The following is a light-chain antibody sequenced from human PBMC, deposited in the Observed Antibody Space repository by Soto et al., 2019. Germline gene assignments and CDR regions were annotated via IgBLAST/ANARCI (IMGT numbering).Light chain of an antibody. CDR3: SSYTSSSTLVV. CDR1: SSDVGGYNY. CDR2: EVS. J-gene: IGLJ2*01. V-gene: IGLV2-14*01. Sequence: QSVLTQPASVSGSPGQSIIISCTGTSSDVGGYNYVSWYQQHPGKAPKLMIYEVSNRPSGVSNRFSGSKSGNTASLTISGLQAEDEADYYCSSYTSSSTLVVFGGGTKLTVL.